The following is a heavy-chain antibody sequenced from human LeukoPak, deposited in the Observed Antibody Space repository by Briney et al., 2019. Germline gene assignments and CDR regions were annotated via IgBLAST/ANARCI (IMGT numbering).Heavy chain of an antibody. CDR1: GFTVSSNY. V-gene: IGHV3-53*05. CDR2: IYSGGST. D-gene: IGHD3-9*01. Sequence: PGGSLRLSCAASGFTVSSNYMSWVRQAPGKGLEWVSVIYSGGSTCYADSVKGRFTISRDNSKSTLFLQMNSLRTEDTAVYYCARDFEAASAFDYWGQGTLVTVSS. J-gene: IGHJ4*02. CDR3: ARDFEAASAFDY.